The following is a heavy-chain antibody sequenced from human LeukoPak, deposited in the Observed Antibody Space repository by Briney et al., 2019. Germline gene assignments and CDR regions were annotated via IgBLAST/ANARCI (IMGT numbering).Heavy chain of an antibody. Sequence: PGGSLRLSCAASGFTFSSYWMSWVRQAPGKGLEWVANIKQDGSEKYYVDSVKGRFTISRDHAKNSLYLQMNSLRAEDSAVYYCAKDGIAAAGIPVYFDYWGQGTLVAVSS. D-gene: IGHD6-13*01. J-gene: IGHJ4*02. V-gene: IGHV3-7*01. CDR1: GFTFSSYW. CDR2: IKQDGSEK. CDR3: AKDGIAAAGIPVYFDY.